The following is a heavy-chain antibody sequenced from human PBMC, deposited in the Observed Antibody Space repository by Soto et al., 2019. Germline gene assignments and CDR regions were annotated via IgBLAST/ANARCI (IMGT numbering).Heavy chain of an antibody. CDR1: GFTFSSYE. J-gene: IGHJ4*02. CDR3: ARAFYGSGSWGGESFDY. V-gene: IGHV3-48*03. CDR2: ISSSGSTI. D-gene: IGHD3-10*01. Sequence: EVQLVESGGGLVQPGGSLRLSCAASGFTFSSYEMNWVRQAPGKGLEWVSYISSSGSTIYYADSVKGRFTISRDNSKNSQYLQMKSLGAEDTAVYYWARAFYGSGSWGGESFDYWGQGTLVTVSS.